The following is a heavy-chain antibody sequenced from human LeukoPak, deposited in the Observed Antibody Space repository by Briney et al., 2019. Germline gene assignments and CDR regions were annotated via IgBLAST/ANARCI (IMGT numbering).Heavy chain of an antibody. V-gene: IGHV3-48*03. CDR2: ISSSGSTI. J-gene: IGHJ6*02. CDR3: ARDGAEESVYYYHGMDV. CDR1: GFTFSSYE. Sequence: GGSLRLSCAASGFTFSSYEMNWVRQAPGKGLEWVSYISSSGSTIYYVDSVKGRFTISRDNAKNSLYLQMNSLRADDTAVYYCARDGAEESVYYYHGMDVWGQGTTVTVSS.